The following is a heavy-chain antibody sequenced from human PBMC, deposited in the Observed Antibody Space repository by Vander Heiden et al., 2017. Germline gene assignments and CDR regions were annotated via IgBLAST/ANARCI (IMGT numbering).Heavy chain of an antibody. Sequence: VQLLESGGDLVQPGGSLRLSCAGSGFTFRNHAMIWVPQSPGKGLEWVSAITGGGVTTYYADSVRGRFTISRDNSINTLYLQMNSLRGEDTAVYYCARAPAIAGRSYFYYGMEVWGQGTTVNV. D-gene: IGHD6-6*01. J-gene: IGHJ6*02. V-gene: IGHV3-23*01. CDR2: ITGGGVTT. CDR1: GFTFRNHA. CDR3: ARAPAIAGRSYFYYGMEV.